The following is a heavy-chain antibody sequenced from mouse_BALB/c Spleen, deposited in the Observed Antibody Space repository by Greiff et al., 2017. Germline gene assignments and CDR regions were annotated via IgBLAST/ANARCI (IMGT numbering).Heavy chain of an antibody. Sequence: QVQLQQPGAELVKPGASVKMSCKASGYTFTSYNMHWVKQTPGQGLEWIGAIYPGNGDTSYNQKFKGKATLTADKSSSTAYMQLSSLTSEDSAVYYCASDSDGYYYFDYWGQGTTLTVSS. CDR3: ASDSDGYYYFDY. J-gene: IGHJ2*01. CDR2: IYPGNGDT. D-gene: IGHD2-3*01. V-gene: IGHV1-12*01. CDR1: GYTFTSYN.